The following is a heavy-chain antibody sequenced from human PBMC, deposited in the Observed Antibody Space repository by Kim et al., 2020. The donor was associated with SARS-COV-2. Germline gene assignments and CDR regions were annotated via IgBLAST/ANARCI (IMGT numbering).Heavy chain of an antibody. Sequence: GGSLRLSCAASGFTFSSYAMHWVRQAPGKGLEYVSAISSNGGSTYYANSVKGRFTISRDNSKNTLYLQMGSLRAEDMAVYYCARAGRNTAMARNYYYYGMDVWGQGTTVTVSS. V-gene: IGHV3-64*01. CDR3: ARAGRNTAMARNYYYYGMDV. CDR1: GFTFSSYA. CDR2: ISSNGGST. D-gene: IGHD5-18*01. J-gene: IGHJ6*02.